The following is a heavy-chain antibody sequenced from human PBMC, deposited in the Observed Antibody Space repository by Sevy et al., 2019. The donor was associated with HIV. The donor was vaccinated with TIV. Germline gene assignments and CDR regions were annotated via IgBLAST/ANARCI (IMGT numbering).Heavy chain of an antibody. Sequence: GGSLRLSCAASGFTFSNYAMNWVRQAPGKGLEWVSGISGSGGSGDKTNYADSVKGRFIISRDDSKNSLYLQLNSLRAEDTAIYYCARKYDSSGYFDYWGQGTLVTVSS. CDR3: ARKYDSSGYFDY. J-gene: IGHJ4*02. V-gene: IGHV3-23*01. CDR2: ISGSGGSGDKT. CDR1: GFTFSNYA. D-gene: IGHD3-22*01.